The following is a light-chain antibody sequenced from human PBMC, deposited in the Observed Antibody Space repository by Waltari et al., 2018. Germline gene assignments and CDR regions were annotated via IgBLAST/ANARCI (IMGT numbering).Light chain of an antibody. CDR3: QQYFTTLT. J-gene: IGKJ4*01. Sequence: DIVMTQSPDSLAVSLGERASINYTSSQTILYNSNNKNYLAWYQQKPGQPPKLLIYWASTRQSGVPDRFSGSGSGTDFTLTISSLQAGDVAVYYCQQYFTTLTFGGGTKVEIK. CDR2: WAS. V-gene: IGKV4-1*01. CDR1: QTILYNSNNKNY.